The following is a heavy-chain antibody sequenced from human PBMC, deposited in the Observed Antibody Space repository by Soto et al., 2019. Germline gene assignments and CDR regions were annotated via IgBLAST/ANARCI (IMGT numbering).Heavy chain of an antibody. CDR2: IWFDSSKQ. V-gene: IGHV3-33*01. J-gene: IGHJ3*01. CDR3: ARDRYSPYTSDAFNV. CDR1: GFTFSNYN. D-gene: IGHD2-21*01. Sequence: GGSLRLSCVASGFTFSNYNMHWVRQAPGKGLEWVAIIWFDSSKQYYADPVQGRFTISRDNSRNTLYLQMNGLRAEDTAVYHCARDRYSPYTSDAFNVWGQGTSVTVSS.